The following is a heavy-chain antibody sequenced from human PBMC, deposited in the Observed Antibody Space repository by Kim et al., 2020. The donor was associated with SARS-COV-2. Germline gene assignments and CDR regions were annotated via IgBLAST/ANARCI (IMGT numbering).Heavy chain of an antibody. D-gene: IGHD3-10*01. V-gene: IGHV3-48*02. CDR3: ARYRGPTTMVRGVVDY. CDR1: GFTFSSYR. Sequence: GGSLRLSCAASGFTFSSYRMNWVRQAPGKGLEWVSYISSSSSTISYADSVKGRFTLSSDNAKNSLYLQMNSLRDENTAVYSCARYRGPTTMVRGVVDYW. CDR2: ISSSSSTI. J-gene: IGHJ4*01.